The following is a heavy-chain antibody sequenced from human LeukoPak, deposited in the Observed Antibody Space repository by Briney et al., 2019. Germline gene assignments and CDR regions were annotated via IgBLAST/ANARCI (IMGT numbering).Heavy chain of an antibody. CDR1: GYTFTGYY. D-gene: IGHD5-24*01. Sequence: ASVKVSCKASGYTFTGYYMHWVRQAPGQGLEWMGWINPNSGGTNYAQKFQGRVTITRDMSTSTSHMELSSLRSEDTAVYYCAAESRDAYNRGGYWGQGTLVTVSS. J-gene: IGHJ4*02. CDR2: INPNSGGT. V-gene: IGHV1-2*02. CDR3: AAESRDAYNRGGY.